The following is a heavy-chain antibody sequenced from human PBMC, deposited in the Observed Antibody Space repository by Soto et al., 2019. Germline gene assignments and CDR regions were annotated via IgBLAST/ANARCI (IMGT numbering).Heavy chain of an antibody. V-gene: IGHV3-23*01. CDR3: AKEEDSGGYKGFSFAF. Sequence: GGSLRLSCAASGFTFTFYAMSWVRQAPGKGLQWVSGITGSGDITYYADSVKDRFTISRDNSKNTLYLQMNSLRAEDTAVYYCAKEEDSGGYKGFSFAFWGKGALVTVSS. D-gene: IGHD3-22*01. CDR1: GFTFTFYA. J-gene: IGHJ4*02. CDR2: ITGSGDIT.